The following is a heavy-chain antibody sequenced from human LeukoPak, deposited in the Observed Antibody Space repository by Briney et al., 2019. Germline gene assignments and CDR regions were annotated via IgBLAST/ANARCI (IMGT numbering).Heavy chain of an antibody. CDR2: IYTSGST. CDR1: GGSISSYY. CDR3: AREGLRDCSGGSCYDY. J-gene: IGHJ4*02. D-gene: IGHD2-15*01. Sequence: SETLSLTCTVSGGSISSYYWSWIRQPAGKGLEWIGRIYTSGSTNYNPSLKSRVTMSVDTSKNQFSLKLSPVTAAGTAVYYCAREGLRDCSGGSCYDYWGQGTLVTVSS. V-gene: IGHV4-4*07.